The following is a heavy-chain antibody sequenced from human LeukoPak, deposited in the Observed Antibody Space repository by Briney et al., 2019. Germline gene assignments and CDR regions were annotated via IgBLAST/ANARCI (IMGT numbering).Heavy chain of an antibody. J-gene: IGHJ4*02. V-gene: IGHV1-69*05. Sequence: GASVKVSCKASGGTFSSYVITWVRQAPGQGLEWMGRIIPIFGTSNYAQKFQGRVTITTDESTSTVYMELSSLRSEDTAVYYCARYKMPNMGNYWGQGTLVTVSS. CDR2: IIPIFGTS. D-gene: IGHD1-14*01. CDR1: GGTFSSYV. CDR3: ARYKMPNMGNY.